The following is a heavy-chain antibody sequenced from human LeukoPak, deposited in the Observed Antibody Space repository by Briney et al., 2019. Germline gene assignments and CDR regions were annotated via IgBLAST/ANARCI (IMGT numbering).Heavy chain of an antibody. CDR1: GYTFINYG. J-gene: IGHJ4*02. D-gene: IGHD3-3*01. CDR2: ISAYNGNI. V-gene: IGHV1-18*01. Sequence: ASVKVSCKASGYTFINYGITWVRQAPGQGLEWLGWISAYNGNIDYAQKLQGRVTLTTDTSTSTAYMEVSSLRSDDTAVYYCASMSGYYPSYYFDYWGQGTLVTVSS. CDR3: ASMSGYYPSYYFDY.